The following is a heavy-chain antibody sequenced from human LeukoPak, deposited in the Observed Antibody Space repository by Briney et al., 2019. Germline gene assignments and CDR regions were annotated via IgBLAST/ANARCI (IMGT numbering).Heavy chain of an antibody. V-gene: IGHV4-4*02. CDR2: VHLDGRT. CDR1: GGSVSSTNW. Sequence: SETLSLTCGVSGGSVSSTNWWTWIRQPPGKGLEWIGEVHLDGRTNFNPSLKSRLTMSVDLSENHVSLKLTYVTAADTAVYYCAREGGFYRPLDYSGQGTLVTVPS. CDR3: AREGGFYRPLDY. D-gene: IGHD6-25*01. J-gene: IGHJ4*02.